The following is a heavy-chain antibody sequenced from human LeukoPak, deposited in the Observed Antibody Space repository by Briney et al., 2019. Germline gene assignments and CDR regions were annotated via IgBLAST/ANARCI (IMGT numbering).Heavy chain of an antibody. D-gene: IGHD3-9*01. V-gene: IGHV3-23*01. CDR1: GFTSSSYG. CDR2: ISGSGGST. J-gene: IGHJ4*02. Sequence: GGSLRLSCAASGFTSSSYGMSWVRQAPGKGLHWVSAISGSGGSTYYADSVKGRFTISRDNSKNTLYLKMNSLRAEDTAVYYFPNKRGIRYFDWLLYEDYWGQGTLVTVSS. CDR3: PNKRGIRYFDWLLYEDY.